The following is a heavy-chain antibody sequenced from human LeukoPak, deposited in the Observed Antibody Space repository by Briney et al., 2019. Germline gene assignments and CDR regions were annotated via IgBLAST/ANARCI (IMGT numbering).Heavy chain of an antibody. CDR3: ARDSGTYGYYMDV. CDR1: GFTLSSHR. CDR2: ISRSSSEI. Sequence: GGSLRLSCAASGFTLSSHRMNWVRQAPGKGLEWVSDISRSSSEIHYADSVTGRFTISRDNAKNSVYLQMNSLRVEDTAVYYCARDSGTYGYYMDVWGKGTTVTVSS. J-gene: IGHJ6*04. D-gene: IGHD1-26*01. V-gene: IGHV3-48*01.